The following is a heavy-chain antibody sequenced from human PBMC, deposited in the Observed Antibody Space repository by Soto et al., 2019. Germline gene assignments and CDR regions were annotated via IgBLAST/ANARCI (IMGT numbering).Heavy chain of an antibody. Sequence: SSETLSLTCTVSGASIISTTSSYYRGWIRQPPGKGLEWIGSVYYIGSTYLNPSLKSRVTISVDTPQNQFSLKLSSVTAADTAVYYCARHFPLRVVRSTYFDAWGQGTLVTVSS. J-gene: IGHJ5*02. V-gene: IGHV4-39*01. CDR2: VYYIGST. CDR1: GASIISTTSSYY. CDR3: ARHFPLRVVRSTYFDA. D-gene: IGHD3-3*01.